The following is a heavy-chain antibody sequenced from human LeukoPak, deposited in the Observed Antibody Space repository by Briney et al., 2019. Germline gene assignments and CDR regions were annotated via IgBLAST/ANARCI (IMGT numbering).Heavy chain of an antibody. CDR1: RGSISSYY. D-gene: IGHD6-13*01. Sequence: PSETLSLTCTVSRGSISSYYWSWIGQPPGKGLEWIGYIYYSGSTNYNPSLQSRVTISVDTSKNQLSLKLSSVTAADTAVYYCASGSSSLGCDYWGQGTLVTVSS. V-gene: IGHV4-59*01. CDR2: IYYSGST. J-gene: IGHJ4*02. CDR3: ASGSSSLGCDY.